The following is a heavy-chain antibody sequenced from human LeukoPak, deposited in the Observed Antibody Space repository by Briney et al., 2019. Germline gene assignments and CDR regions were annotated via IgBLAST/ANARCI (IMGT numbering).Heavy chain of an antibody. V-gene: IGHV3-48*03. CDR3: AKDDYDYVWGNYRPPDY. D-gene: IGHD3-16*02. CDR2: ISSSGSTI. CDR1: GFTFSSYE. Sequence: GGSLRLSCAASGFTFSSYEMNWVRQAPGKGLEWVPYISSSGSTIYYADSVKGRFTISRDNSKNSLYLQMNSLGTEDTALYYCAKDDYDYVWGNYRPPDYWGQGTLVTVSS. J-gene: IGHJ4*02.